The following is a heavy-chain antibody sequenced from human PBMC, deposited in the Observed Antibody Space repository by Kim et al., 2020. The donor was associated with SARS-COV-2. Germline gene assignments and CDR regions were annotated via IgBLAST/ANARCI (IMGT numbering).Heavy chain of an antibody. CDR1: GFTFSSYE. CDR2: ISSSGSTI. Sequence: GGSLRLSCAASGFTFSSYEMNWVRQAPGKGLEWVSYISSSGSTIYYADSVKGRFTISRDNAKNSLYLQMNSLRAEDTAVYYCASQRWYIDYWGQGTLVTVSS. J-gene: IGHJ4*02. V-gene: IGHV3-48*03. CDR3: ASQRWYIDY. D-gene: IGHD2-15*01.